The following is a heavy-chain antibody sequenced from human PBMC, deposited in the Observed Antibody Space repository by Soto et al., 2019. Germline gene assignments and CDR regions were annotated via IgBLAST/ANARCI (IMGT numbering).Heavy chain of an antibody. CDR2: IYYSGST. CDR3: ARRYSSSFDF. V-gene: IGHV4-59*08. D-gene: IGHD6-13*01. Sequence: PSETLSLTCGLSGGSLSRYYWGWIRQPPGKGLEWIGYIYYSGSTNYNPSLKSRVTISVDTSKNQFSLKLSSVTAADTAVYYCARRYSSSFDFWGQGTLVTVSS. CDR1: GGSLSRYY. J-gene: IGHJ4*02.